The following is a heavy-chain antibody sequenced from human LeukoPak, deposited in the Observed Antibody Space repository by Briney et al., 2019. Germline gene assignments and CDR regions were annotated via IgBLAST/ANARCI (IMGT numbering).Heavy chain of an antibody. CDR1: GFTFSSYA. J-gene: IGHJ4*02. Sequence: GGSLRLSCAASGFTFSSYAMHWVRQAPGKGLEWVAVISYDGSNKYYADSVKGRFTISRDNAKDTLYLHMNSLTAEDTAVYYCARGAKWAYYFDYWGQGTLVTVSS. D-gene: IGHD1-26*01. CDR3: ARGAKWAYYFDY. CDR2: ISYDGSNK. V-gene: IGHV3-30-3*01.